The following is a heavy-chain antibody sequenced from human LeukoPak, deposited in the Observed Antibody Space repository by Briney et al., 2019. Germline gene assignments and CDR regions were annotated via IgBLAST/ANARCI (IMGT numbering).Heavy chain of an antibody. Sequence: PGGSLRLXCAASGFTFSSYAMSWVRQAPGKGLEWVSALSGSGSNTYYADSVKGRFTISRDNSKNTLYLQMNSLRVEDTAVYYCAKDRRPTTVVTYPSDWGQGTLVTVSS. J-gene: IGHJ4*02. V-gene: IGHV3-23*01. CDR2: LSGSGSNT. D-gene: IGHD4-11*01. CDR3: AKDRRPTTVVTYPSD. CDR1: GFTFSSYA.